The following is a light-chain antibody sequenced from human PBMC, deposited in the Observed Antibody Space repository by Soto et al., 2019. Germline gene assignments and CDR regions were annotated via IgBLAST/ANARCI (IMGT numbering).Light chain of an antibody. V-gene: IGLV2-14*03. CDR3: AAYTTSSTLV. CDR2: DVS. CDR1: SGDVGAFDY. J-gene: IGLJ3*02. Sequence: QSALTQPASVSGSPGQSITISCAGTSGDVGAFDYVSWYQHHPGKVPKLMIYDVSDRPSGVSTRFSGSKSANMASLTISGLQADDEDDYYCAAYTTSSTLVFGGGTKVTVL.